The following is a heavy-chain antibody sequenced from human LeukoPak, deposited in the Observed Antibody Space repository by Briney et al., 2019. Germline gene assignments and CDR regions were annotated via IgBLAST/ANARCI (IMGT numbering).Heavy chain of an antibody. CDR2: INPNTRGT. CDR3: AREGAPQLSSYFDH. V-gene: IGHV1-2*02. J-gene: IGHJ4*02. D-gene: IGHD1-1*01. CDR1: GYTFTAYY. Sequence: SVRRSCKASGYTFTAYYIHWVRQAPGQGLEWMGWINPNTRGTNFAHMFQGSVTMTRDTSINTAYMELSSLRSDDTAMYYCAREGAPQLSSYFDHWGESPVGPVSS.